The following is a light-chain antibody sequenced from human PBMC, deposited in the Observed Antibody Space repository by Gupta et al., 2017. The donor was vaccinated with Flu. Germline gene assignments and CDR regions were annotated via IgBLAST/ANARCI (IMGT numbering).Light chain of an antibody. CDR1: SSDVGGYKY. Sequence: QSALPQPASVSGSPGQSITISCTGTSSDVGGYKYVSWYQQNPGRAPKLIIYEVSNRPSGISNRFSGSKSGNTASLTISGLRAEDEGTYYCSSYVSGSTYVFGTGTTVTVV. J-gene: IGLJ1*01. CDR2: EVS. CDR3: SSYVSGSTYV. V-gene: IGLV2-14*01.